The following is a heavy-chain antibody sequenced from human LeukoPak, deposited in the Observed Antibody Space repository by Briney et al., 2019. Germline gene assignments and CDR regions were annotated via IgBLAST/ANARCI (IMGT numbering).Heavy chain of an antibody. V-gene: IGHV3-33*01. CDR2: IWYDGSNK. CDR1: GFTFSSYG. Sequence: GGSLRLSCAASGFTFSSYGMHWVRQAPGKGLEWVAVIWYDGSNKYYADSVKGRFTISRDNSKNTLYLQMNSLRAEDTAVYYCARDQESYYYYGMDVWGQGTTVTVSS. J-gene: IGHJ6*02. CDR3: ARDQESYYYYGMDV.